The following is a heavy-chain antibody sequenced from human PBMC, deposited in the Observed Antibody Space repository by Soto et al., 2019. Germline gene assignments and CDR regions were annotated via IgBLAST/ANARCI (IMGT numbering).Heavy chain of an antibody. CDR3: AKGPKLYYDILTGYLEY. CDR1: GFTFSSYA. J-gene: IGHJ4*02. Sequence: EVQLLESGGGLVQPGGSLRLSCAASGFTFSSYAMSWVRQAPGKGLEWVSAISGSGGSTYYADSVKGHFTIARDNSKNTLYLEMTSLRAEDTAVYYCAKGPKLYYDILTGYLEYWGQGTLVTVSS. V-gene: IGHV3-23*01. CDR2: ISGSGGST. D-gene: IGHD3-9*01.